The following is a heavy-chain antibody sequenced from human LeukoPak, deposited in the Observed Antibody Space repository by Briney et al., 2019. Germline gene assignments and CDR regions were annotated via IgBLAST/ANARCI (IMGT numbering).Heavy chain of an antibody. V-gene: IGHV4-39*07. CDR2: IYYSGST. J-gene: IGHJ4*02. CDR1: GGSISSSFYY. CDR3: ARWNWNDGLPLGQFDY. Sequence: SETLSLTCTVSGGSISSSFYYWGWIRQPPGKGLEWIGSIYYSGSTYYNPSLKSRVIISVDTSKNQFSLKLSSVTAADTAVYYCARWNWNDGLPLGQFDYWGQGTLVTVSS. D-gene: IGHD1-1*01.